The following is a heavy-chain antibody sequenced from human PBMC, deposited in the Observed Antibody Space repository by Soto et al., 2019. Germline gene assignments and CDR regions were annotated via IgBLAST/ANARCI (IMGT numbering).Heavy chain of an antibody. CDR2: IRSKVYGGTA. Sequence: SLRLSCKVSGFTFGDEVLNWFRRSLGEGLGRSSFIRSKVYGGTADYAASVKGRFTISRYDSKSIAYLQMNSLKTDDTAVYYCTRDGVQIRDFDYVDYGLDVWGPGTTVTVSS. J-gene: IGHJ6*02. V-gene: IGHV3-49*03. D-gene: IGHD3-16*01. CDR3: TRDGVQIRDFDYVDYGLDV. CDR1: GFTFGDEV.